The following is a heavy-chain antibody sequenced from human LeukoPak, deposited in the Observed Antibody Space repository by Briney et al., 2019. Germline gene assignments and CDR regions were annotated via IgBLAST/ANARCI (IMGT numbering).Heavy chain of an antibody. CDR2: INPHSGGT. J-gene: IGHJ6*03. CDR3: ARDWLAYCGGDCYSDYYYYMDV. D-gene: IGHD2-21*02. Sequence: ASVTVSCMASGYTFTGYYMHWVRQAPGQGREWVGWINPHSGGTNYAQKSQGRVTMTRYTSISTAYMELSRLRSDDTAVYYCARDWLAYCGGDCYSDYYYYMDVWGKGTTVTVSS. CDR1: GYTFTGYY. V-gene: IGHV1-2*02.